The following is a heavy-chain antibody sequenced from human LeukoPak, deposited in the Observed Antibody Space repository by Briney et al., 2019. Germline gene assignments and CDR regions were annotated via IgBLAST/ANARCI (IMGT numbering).Heavy chain of an antibody. V-gene: IGHV3-30*02. CDR1: GFTFSSYG. Sequence: GGSLRLSCAASGFTFSSYGMHWVRQAPGKGLEWVAFIRYDGSNKYYADSVKGRFTISRDNSKNTLYLQMNSLRAEDTAVYYCAQNSRVNSSGYYSGYYYYYMDVWGKGTTVTVSS. J-gene: IGHJ6*03. CDR2: IRYDGSNK. D-gene: IGHD3-22*01. CDR3: AQNSRVNSSGYYSGYYYYYMDV.